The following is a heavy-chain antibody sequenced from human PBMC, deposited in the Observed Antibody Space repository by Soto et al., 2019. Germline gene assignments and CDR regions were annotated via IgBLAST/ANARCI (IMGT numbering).Heavy chain of an antibody. V-gene: IGHV3-21*01. CDR3: ARYLRTAAGVFDY. J-gene: IGHJ4*02. CDR2: ISSSSNYI. D-gene: IGHD6-13*01. CDR1: GFSFSDYS. Sequence: EVQLVESGGGLVKPGGSLRLSCAASGFSFSDYSMNWVRQAPGKGLEWVSSISSSSNYIYYADSVKDRFTISRDNAKHSLYPQMNSLRAEYTAVYLCARYLRTAAGVFDYWGQGTLVTVSS.